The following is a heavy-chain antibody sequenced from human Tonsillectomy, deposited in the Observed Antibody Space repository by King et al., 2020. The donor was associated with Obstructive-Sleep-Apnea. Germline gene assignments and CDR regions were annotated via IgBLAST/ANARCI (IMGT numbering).Heavy chain of an antibody. CDR2: ISGSGVGT. CDR3: AKAYYGSGSYSYYYYGMVV. J-gene: IGHJ6*02. V-gene: IGHV3-23*04. D-gene: IGHD3-10*01. Sequence: VQLVESGGGLVQPGGSLRLSCAASGFTFSSYAINWVRQAPGKGLEWVSAISGSGVGTYYADSVKGRFTISRDNSKNTLYLQMNSLRAEDTAVYYCAKAYYGSGSYSYYYYGMVVWGQGTTVTVSS. CDR1: GFTFSSYA.